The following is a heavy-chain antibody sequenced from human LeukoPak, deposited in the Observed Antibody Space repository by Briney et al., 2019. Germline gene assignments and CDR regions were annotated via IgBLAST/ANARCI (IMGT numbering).Heavy chain of an antibody. CDR3: ARLKNLVGLSRFDI. J-gene: IGHJ3*02. CDR2: IYYSGST. D-gene: IGHD1-26*01. CDR1: GGSISSYY. V-gene: IGHV4-59*08. Sequence: SETLSLTCTVSGGSISSYYWSWIRQPPGEGLEWIGYIYYSGSTNYNPSLKSRVTISVDTSKNQFSLKLSSVTAADTAVYYCARLKNLVGLSRFDIWGQGTMVTVSS.